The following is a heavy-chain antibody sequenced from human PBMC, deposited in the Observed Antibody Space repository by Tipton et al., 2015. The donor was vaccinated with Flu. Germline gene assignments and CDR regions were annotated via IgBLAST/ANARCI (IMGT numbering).Heavy chain of an antibody. CDR3: ARLPLPLSYFDY. CDR2: IHRSGYT. Sequence: TLSLTCSVSGDSIGNAYYWGWIRQPPGKGLEWIGNIHRSGYTYHNPSLRSRVTISVDTSKNQFSLEMRSVTAADTAVYYCARLPLPLSYFDYWGQGTLVTVSS. CDR1: GDSIGNAYY. J-gene: IGHJ4*02. V-gene: IGHV4-38-2*01.